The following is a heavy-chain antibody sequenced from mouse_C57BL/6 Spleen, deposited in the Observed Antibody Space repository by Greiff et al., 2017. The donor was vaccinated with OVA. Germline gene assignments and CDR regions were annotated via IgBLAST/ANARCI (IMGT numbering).Heavy chain of an antibody. CDR1: GFTFSSYA. CDR2: ISDGGSYT. V-gene: IGHV5-4*01. J-gene: IGHJ2*01. CDR3: ARQYYDYDGGFDY. Sequence: EVQLVESGGGLVKPGGSLKLSCAASGFTFSSYAMSWVRQTPEKRLEWVATISDGGSYTYYPDNVKGRFTISRDNAKNNLYLQMSHLKSEDTAMYYCARQYYDYDGGFDYWGQGTTLTVSS. D-gene: IGHD2-4*01.